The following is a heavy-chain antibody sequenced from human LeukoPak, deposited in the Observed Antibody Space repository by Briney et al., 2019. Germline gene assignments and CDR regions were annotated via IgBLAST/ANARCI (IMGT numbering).Heavy chain of an antibody. D-gene: IGHD4-17*01. V-gene: IGHV4-34*01. J-gene: IGHJ4*02. CDR2: INHSGST. Sequence: SGTLSLTCVVYGGSFSGDYWSWIRQPPGKGLEWIGEINHSGSTNYNPSLKSRVTISVDTSKNQFSLKLSSVTAADTAVYYCARAQLYGDYADYWGQGTLVTVSS. CDR3: ARAQLYGDYADY. CDR1: GGSFSGDY.